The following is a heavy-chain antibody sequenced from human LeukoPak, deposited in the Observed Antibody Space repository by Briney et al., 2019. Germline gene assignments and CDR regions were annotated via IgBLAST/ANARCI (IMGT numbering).Heavy chain of an antibody. J-gene: IGHJ6*02. Sequence: GGSLRLSCAASGFTFSSYGMHWVRQAPGKGLEWVAVIWYDGRNKYYADSVKGRSTISRDNSKNTLYLQMNSLRAEDTAVYYCARDQTYYYYGVDVWGQGTTVTVSS. CDR1: GFTFSSYG. CDR2: IWYDGRNK. V-gene: IGHV3-33*01. CDR3: ARDQTYYYYGVDV.